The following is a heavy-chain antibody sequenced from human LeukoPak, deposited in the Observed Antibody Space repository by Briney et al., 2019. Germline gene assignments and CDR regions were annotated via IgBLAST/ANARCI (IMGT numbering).Heavy chain of an antibody. J-gene: IGHJ4*02. CDR1: GFTFSSYR. V-gene: IGHV3-21*01. CDR2: ISSSSTYI. Sequence: GGSLRLSCAASGFTFSSYRMNWVRKAPGKGLEWVSSISSSSTYIYYADSVKGRFTISRDNAKNSLYLQMKSLRAEDTAVYYCTRDRTFDYWGQGTLVTVSS. CDR3: TRDRTFDY.